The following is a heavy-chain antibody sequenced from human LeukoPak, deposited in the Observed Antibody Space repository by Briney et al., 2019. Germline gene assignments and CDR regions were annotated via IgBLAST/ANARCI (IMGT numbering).Heavy chain of an antibody. Sequence: PGGSLRLSCAASGFTVSSNYMSWVRQAPGKGLEWVSVIYSGGNTYYADSVKGRFTISRDNSKNTLYLQMNSPRAEDTAVYYCARVPSKRYHLPYFDYWGQGTLVTVSS. CDR1: GFTVSSNY. J-gene: IGHJ4*02. D-gene: IGHD2-2*01. CDR3: ARVPSKRYHLPYFDY. V-gene: IGHV3-66*02. CDR2: IYSGGNT.